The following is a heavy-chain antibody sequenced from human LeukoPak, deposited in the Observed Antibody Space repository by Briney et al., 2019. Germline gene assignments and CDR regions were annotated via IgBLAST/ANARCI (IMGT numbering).Heavy chain of an antibody. CDR2: ISSSSSYI. CDR1: GFTFSSYS. V-gene: IGHV3-21*01. Sequence: GGSLRLSCAASGFTFSSYSMNWVRQAPGKGLEWVSSISSSSSYIYYADSVKGRFTISRDNAKNSLYLQMNSLRAEDTAVYYCARVDSHNYDSSGYYYRAFDIWGQGTMVTVSS. CDR3: ARVDSHNYDSSGYYYRAFDI. D-gene: IGHD3-22*01. J-gene: IGHJ3*02.